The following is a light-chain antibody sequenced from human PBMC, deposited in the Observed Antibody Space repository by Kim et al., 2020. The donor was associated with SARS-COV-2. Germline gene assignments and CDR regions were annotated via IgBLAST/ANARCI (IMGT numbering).Light chain of an antibody. CDR3: QQYNNWPRT. CDR2: GAS. V-gene: IGKV3-15*01. Sequence: EIVMTQSPATLSVSPGERATLSCRASQSVSSNLAWYQQKPGQAPRLLIYGASTRATGIPARFSGRGSGTEFTLTISSLQSEDFAVYYCQQYNNWPRTFGEGTKMYIK. J-gene: IGKJ1*01. CDR1: QSVSSN.